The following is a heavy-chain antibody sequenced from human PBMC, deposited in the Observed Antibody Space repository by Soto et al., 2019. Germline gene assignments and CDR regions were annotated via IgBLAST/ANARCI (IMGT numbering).Heavy chain of an antibody. Sequence: XETLSLTCAVSGDPISSSNWWSWFRQTPGKGLEWIGKIDQNGITNYNPSLESRVTILKDNSKNQLSLKLTSVTAVDSAVYYCARLNRDYYYYGMDVWGQGATVTVSS. V-gene: IGHV4-4*02. J-gene: IGHJ6*02. CDR1: GDPISSSNW. CDR3: ARLNRDYYYYGMDV. CDR2: IDQNGIT.